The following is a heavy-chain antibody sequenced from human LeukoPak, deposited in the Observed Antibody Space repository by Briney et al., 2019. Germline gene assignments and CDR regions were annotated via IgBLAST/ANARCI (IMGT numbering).Heavy chain of an antibody. D-gene: IGHD6-19*01. V-gene: IGHV3-9*01. J-gene: IGHJ4*02. CDR3: AKSTNGEQWLRYFDY. CDR2: IGWSSGSI. CDR1: GFTFYDYA. Sequence: PGGSLRLSCAASGFTFYDYAMHWVRQAPGKGLEWVSGIGWSSGSIVYADSVKGRFTISRDNAKNSLYLQMNSLGAEDTALYYCAKSTNGEQWLRYFDYWGQGTLVAVAS.